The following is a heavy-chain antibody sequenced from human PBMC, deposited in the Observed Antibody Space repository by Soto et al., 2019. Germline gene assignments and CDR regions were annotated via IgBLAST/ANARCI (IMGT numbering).Heavy chain of an antibody. CDR2: MYYSGST. V-gene: IGHV4-61*01. CDR1: GGSVSSGNYY. Sequence: SETLSLTCTVSGGSVSSGNYYWGWVRQRPRKGLEWGGYMYYSGSTNYNPALKSRVAISVDTSKNQFSLKLSSVTATATAVYYCATLAVAGSLYYYYALDVWGPATTVTVSS. J-gene: IGHJ6*02. D-gene: IGHD6-19*01. CDR3: ATLAVAGSLYYYYALDV.